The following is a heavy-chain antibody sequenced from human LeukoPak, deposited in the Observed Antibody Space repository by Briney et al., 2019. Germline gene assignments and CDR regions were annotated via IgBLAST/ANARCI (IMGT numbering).Heavy chain of an antibody. CDR2: INPSGDGT. D-gene: IGHD1-14*01. V-gene: IGHV1-46*01. Sequence: ASVMVSCKASGHTFTTYYVHLVRQAPGQGLEWMGVINPSGDGTNYPQRFQGRVTLTRDTSTSTVYMELSSLRSEDTAIYYCAKETPNTGWFDPWGQGTLVTVSS. CDR1: GHTFTTYY. CDR3: AKETPNTGWFDP. J-gene: IGHJ5*02.